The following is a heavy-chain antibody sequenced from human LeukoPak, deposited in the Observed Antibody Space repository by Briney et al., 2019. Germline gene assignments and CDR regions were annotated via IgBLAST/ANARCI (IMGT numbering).Heavy chain of an antibody. V-gene: IGHV1-2*02. J-gene: IGHJ4*02. CDR1: GYTFTGYY. D-gene: IGHD3-10*01. CDR2: LNPSTGAT. CDR3: VRVRGSYSGSGSYFVF. Sequence: ASVKVSCKPSGYTFTGYYIQWVRPAPGQGLEWMGWLNPSTGATNYPQKFQGRVTMTRDTSINTAYIELSRLTSDDTAVYYCVRVRGSYSGSGSYFVFWGQGTRVTVSS.